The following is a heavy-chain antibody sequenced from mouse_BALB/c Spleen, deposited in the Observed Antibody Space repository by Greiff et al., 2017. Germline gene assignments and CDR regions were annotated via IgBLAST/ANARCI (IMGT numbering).Heavy chain of an antibody. D-gene: IGHD3-1*01. V-gene: IGHV3-2*02. CDR3: ARQLGYYYAMDY. Sequence: DVQLQESGPGLVKPSQSLSLTCTVTGYSITSDYAWNWIRQFPGNKLEWMGYISYSGSTSYNPSLKSRISITRDTSKNQFFLQLNSVTTEDTATYYCARQLGYYYAMDYWGQGTSVTVSS. CDR2: ISYSGST. CDR1: GYSITSDYA. J-gene: IGHJ4*01.